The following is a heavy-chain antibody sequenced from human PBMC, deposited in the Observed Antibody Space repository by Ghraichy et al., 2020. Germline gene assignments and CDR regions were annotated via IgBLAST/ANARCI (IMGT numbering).Heavy chain of an antibody. Sequence: ASVKVSCKASGYTFSGFYMHWVRQAPGQGLEWMGRINPNSGGTNYAQKFQGRVTMTRDTSISTASMELSRLTSDDTAVYYCARSPFRHCGGGSCYPEAGYYYYMDVWGKGTTVTVSS. CDR1: GYTFSGFY. V-gene: IGHV1-2*06. D-gene: IGHD2-15*01. CDR2: INPNSGGT. CDR3: ARSPFRHCGGGSCYPEAGYYYYMDV. J-gene: IGHJ6*03.